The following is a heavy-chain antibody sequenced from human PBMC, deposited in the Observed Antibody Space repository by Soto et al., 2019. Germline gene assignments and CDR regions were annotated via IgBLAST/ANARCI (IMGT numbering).Heavy chain of an antibody. CDR3: ASPSDSSGGWAFDI. Sequence: SETLSLTCTVSGGSISSGDYYWSWIRQPPGKGLEWIGYIYYSGSTYYNPSLKSRVTISVDTSKNQFSLRLSSVTAADTAVYYCASPSDSSGGWAFDIWGRGTMVTVSS. V-gene: IGHV4-30-4*01. D-gene: IGHD3-22*01. J-gene: IGHJ3*02. CDR2: IYYSGST. CDR1: GGSISSGDYY.